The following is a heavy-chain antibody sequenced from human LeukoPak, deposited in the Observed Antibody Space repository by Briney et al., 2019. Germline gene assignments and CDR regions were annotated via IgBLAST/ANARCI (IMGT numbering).Heavy chain of an antibody. J-gene: IGHJ4*02. V-gene: IGHV4-39*01. CDR3: ARQTWIELWHFDY. D-gene: IGHD5-18*01. Sequence: SETLSLTCTVSGDSIGSSSYYWAWIRQPPGKGLEWIGSIYYSGSTYYTPSLKSRVTISVETSKSKFSLKVSSVTVADTAVYYCARQTWIELWHFDYWGQGALVTVSS. CDR2: IYYSGST. CDR1: GDSIGSSSYY.